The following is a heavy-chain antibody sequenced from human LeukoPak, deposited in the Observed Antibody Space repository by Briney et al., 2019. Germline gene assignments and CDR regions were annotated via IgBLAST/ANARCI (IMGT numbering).Heavy chain of an antibody. V-gene: IGHV4-59*08. CDR1: GGSISSYS. Sequence: SETLSLTCTVSGGSISSYSRSWIRQPPGKGLEWIGYIYYSGRTNSNPSLNSRVTTSVDTSKNQFSLKLSSVTAADTAVYYCARLRSVRFLEWLPTWGQGTLVTVSS. D-gene: IGHD3-3*01. CDR3: ARLRSVRFLEWLPT. J-gene: IGHJ5*02. CDR2: IYYSGRT.